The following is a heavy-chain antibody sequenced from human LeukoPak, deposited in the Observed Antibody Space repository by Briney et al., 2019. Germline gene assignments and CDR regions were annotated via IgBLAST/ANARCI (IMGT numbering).Heavy chain of an antibody. V-gene: IGHV4-4*07. CDR3: ATGDILTGYYIGAFDI. Sequence: PSETLSLTCTVSGGSISSYYWSWIRQPAGKGLEWIGRIYTSGSTDYNPSLKSRVTISVDASKNQFSLKLSSVTAADTAVYYCATGDILTGYYIGAFDIWGQGTMVTVSS. D-gene: IGHD3-9*01. CDR2: IYTSGST. J-gene: IGHJ3*02. CDR1: GGSISSYY.